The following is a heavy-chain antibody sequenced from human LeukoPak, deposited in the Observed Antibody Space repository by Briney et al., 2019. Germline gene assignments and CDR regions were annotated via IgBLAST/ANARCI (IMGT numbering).Heavy chain of an antibody. V-gene: IGHV1-69*13. D-gene: IGHD1-7*01. CDR2: IIPIFGTA. Sequence: ASVKASCKASGGTFSSYAISWVRQAPGQGLEWMGGIIPIFGTANYAQKFQGRVTITADESTSTAYMELSSLRSEDTAVYYCARAGNSNYYYGMDVWGQGTTVTVSS. J-gene: IGHJ6*02. CDR3: ARAGNSNYYYGMDV. CDR1: GGTFSSYA.